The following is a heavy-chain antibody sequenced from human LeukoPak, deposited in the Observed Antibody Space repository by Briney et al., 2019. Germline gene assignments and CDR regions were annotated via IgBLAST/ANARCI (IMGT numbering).Heavy chain of an antibody. D-gene: IGHD6-13*01. CDR1: GGSISSSSYY. V-gene: IGHV4-39*01. CDR2: IYYSGST. Sequence: SETLSLTCTVSGGSISSSSYYWGWIRQPPGKGLGWIGSIYYSGSTYYNPSLKSRVTISVDTSKNQFSLKLSSVTAADTAVYYCASCIAAGPCWYWGQGTLVTVSS. J-gene: IGHJ4*02. CDR3: ASCIAAGPCWY.